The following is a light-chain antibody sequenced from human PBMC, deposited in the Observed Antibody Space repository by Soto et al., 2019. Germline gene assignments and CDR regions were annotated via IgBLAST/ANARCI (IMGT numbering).Light chain of an antibody. J-gene: IGLJ1*01. V-gene: IGLV2-11*01. CDR2: DVS. CDR1: SSDVGRYSY. CDR3: CSYAGTYTGV. Sequence: QSALTQPRSVSGSPGQSVSISCTGTSSDVGRYSYVSWYQQHPGKAPKLMIYDVSERPSGVPDRFSGSKSGNTASLTISGLQGEDEADYYCCSYAGTYTGVFGTGTKVTVL.